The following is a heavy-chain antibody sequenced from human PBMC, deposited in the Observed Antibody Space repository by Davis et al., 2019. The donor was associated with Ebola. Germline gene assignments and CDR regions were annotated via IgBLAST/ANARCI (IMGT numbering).Heavy chain of an antibody. CDR1: GFTFSSYG. V-gene: IGHV3-30*03. J-gene: IGHJ4*02. CDR3: ARGLHYGWGSNFDY. CDR2: ISYDGSNK. Sequence: PGGSLRLSCAASGFTFSSYGMHWVRQAPGKGLEWVAVISYDGSNKYYADSVKGRFTISRDNSKNTLYLQMNSLRAEDTALYYCARGLHYGWGSNFDYWGQGTLVTVSS. D-gene: IGHD3-10*01.